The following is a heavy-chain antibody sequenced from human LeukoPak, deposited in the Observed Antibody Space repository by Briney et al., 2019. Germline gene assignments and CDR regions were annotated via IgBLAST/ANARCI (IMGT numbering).Heavy chain of an antibody. D-gene: IGHD6-13*01. CDR2: MNPHSGNT. CDR1: GYTFTTYD. Sequence: ASVKVSCKASGYTFTTYDIHWVRQATGQGLEWMGWMNPHSGNTGYAQKFQGRVTMTRDTSISTAYMELSRLRSDDTAVYYCAREPQDGSSWYYWGQGTLVTVSS. CDR3: AREPQDGSSWYY. V-gene: IGHV1-8*01. J-gene: IGHJ4*02.